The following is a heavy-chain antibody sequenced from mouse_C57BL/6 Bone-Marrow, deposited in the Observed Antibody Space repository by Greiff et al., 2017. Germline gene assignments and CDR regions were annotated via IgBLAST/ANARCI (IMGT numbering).Heavy chain of an antibody. Sequence: QVQLQQPGAELVRPGSSVKLSCKASGYTFTSYWMHWVKQRPIQGLEWIGNIDPSDSETHYNQKFKDKATLTVDKSSSTAYMQLSSLTSEDSAVYYCARRDTTVGRYVDVWGTGTTVTVSS. CDR2: IDPSDSET. V-gene: IGHV1-52*01. CDR3: ARRDTTVGRYVDV. J-gene: IGHJ1*03. CDR1: GYTFTSYW. D-gene: IGHD1-1*01.